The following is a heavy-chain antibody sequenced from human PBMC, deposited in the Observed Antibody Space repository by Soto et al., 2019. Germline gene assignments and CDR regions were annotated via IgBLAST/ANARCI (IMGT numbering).Heavy chain of an antibody. CDR3: ARISCKGGSCYFDFDH. CDR1: GYSFKDHY. Sequence: VKVSCKASGYSFKDHYMHWVRQAPGRGLEWVGIINPSGEHTNYAQQFRGRVAMTRDTSTSTAYMELRSLRSEDTAVYFCARISCKGGSCYFDFDHWGQGTLVTVSS. J-gene: IGHJ4*02. D-gene: IGHD2-15*01. V-gene: IGHV1-46*02. CDR2: INPSGEHT.